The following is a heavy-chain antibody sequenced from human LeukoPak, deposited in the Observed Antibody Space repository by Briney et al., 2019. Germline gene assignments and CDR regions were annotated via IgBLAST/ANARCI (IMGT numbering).Heavy chain of an antibody. CDR3: ASNQQQLVYYYYYMDV. J-gene: IGHJ6*03. CDR2: IIPIFGTA. CDR1: GGTFSSYA. Sequence: SVKVSCKASGGTFSSYAISWVRQAPGQGLEWMGGIIPIFGTANYSQKFQHRVAITADESTSTAYMELSSLRSEDTAVYYCASNQQQLVYYYYYMDVWGKGTTVTVSS. V-gene: IGHV1-69*01. D-gene: IGHD6-13*01.